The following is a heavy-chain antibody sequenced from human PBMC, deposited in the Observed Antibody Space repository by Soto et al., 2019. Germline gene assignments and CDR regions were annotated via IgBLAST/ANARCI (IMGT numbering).Heavy chain of an antibody. CDR2: INHSGST. CDR1: GGSFSGYY. J-gene: IGHJ6*02. D-gene: IGHD5-18*01. CDR3: ARYRIEILDTAMYLNYYYVMYV. V-gene: IGHV4-34*01. Sequence: SETLSLTCAVYGGSFSGYYWSWIRQPPGKGLEWIGEINHSGSTNYNPSLKSRVTISVDTSKNQFSLKLSSVTAADTAVYYCARYRIEILDTAMYLNYYYVMYVWGQGTTVSV.